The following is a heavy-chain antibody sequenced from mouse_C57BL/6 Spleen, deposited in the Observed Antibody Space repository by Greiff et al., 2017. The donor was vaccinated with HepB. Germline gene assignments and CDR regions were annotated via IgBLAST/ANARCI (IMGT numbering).Heavy chain of an antibody. V-gene: IGHV1-26*01. CDR1: GYTFTDYY. CDR3: ARGEFITTPEGYFDV. J-gene: IGHJ1*03. Sequence: EVQLQQSGPELVKPGASVKISCKASGYTFTDYYMNWVKQSHGKSLEWIGDINPNNGGTSYNQKFKGKATLTVDKSSSTAYMELRSLTSEDSAVYYCARGEFITTPEGYFDVWGTGTTVTVSS. D-gene: IGHD1-1*01. CDR2: INPNNGGT.